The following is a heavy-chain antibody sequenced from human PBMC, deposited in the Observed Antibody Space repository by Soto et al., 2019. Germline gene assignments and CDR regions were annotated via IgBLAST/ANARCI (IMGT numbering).Heavy chain of an antibody. CDR3: ARDDPSRDGYKYLRGMDV. V-gene: IGHV4-31*03. Sequence: QVQLQESGPGLVKPSQTLSLTCTVSGGSISSGGYYWSWIRQHPGKGLEWIGYIYYSGSTYYDPSLKSRVTIAVDTSENQFSLKLSSVTAADTAVYCCARDDPSRDGYKYLRGMDVWGQGTTVTVSS. J-gene: IGHJ6*02. CDR2: IYYSGST. D-gene: IGHD5-12*01. CDR1: GGSISSGGYY.